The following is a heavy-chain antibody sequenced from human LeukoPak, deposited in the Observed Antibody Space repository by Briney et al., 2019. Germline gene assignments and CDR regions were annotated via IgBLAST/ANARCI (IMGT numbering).Heavy chain of an antibody. Sequence: GGSLRLSCAAPGFTFSTYAMSWVRQAPGKGLEWVSAISVGGSTTYYADSVKGRFTISRDNSKNTLYLQMNSLRGEDTAVYYCARAMTSVSFFDYWGQGTLVTVSS. CDR1: GFTFSTYA. V-gene: IGHV3-23*01. CDR2: ISVGGSTT. J-gene: IGHJ4*02. D-gene: IGHD4-17*01. CDR3: ARAMTSVSFFDY.